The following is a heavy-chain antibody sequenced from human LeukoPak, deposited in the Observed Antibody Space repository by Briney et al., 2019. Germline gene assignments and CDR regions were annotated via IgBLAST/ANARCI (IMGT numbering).Heavy chain of an antibody. CDR1: GFTFSSYA. V-gene: IGHV3-30-3*01. D-gene: IGHD3-22*01. Sequence: GRSLRLSCAASGFTFSSYAMHWVRQAPGKGLEWVAVISYDGSNKYYADSVKGRFTISRDNSKNTLYLQMNSLRAEDTAVYYCAKGEDSSGYLDYWGQGTLVTVSS. CDR2: ISYDGSNK. CDR3: AKGEDSSGYLDY. J-gene: IGHJ4*02.